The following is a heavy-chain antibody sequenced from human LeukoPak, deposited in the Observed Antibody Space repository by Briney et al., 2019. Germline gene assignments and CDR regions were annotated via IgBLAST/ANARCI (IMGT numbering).Heavy chain of an antibody. CDR3: ARVLYSTSSYYFDY. CDR2: IYTSGST. D-gene: IGHD6-13*01. CDR1: GGSISSDY. V-gene: IGHV4-4*07. Sequence: PSETLSLTYTVSGGSISSDYWSWVRQPAGQGLEWIGHIYTSGSTNYNPSLKSRVTMSVETSKNQFSLKLSSVTAADTAVYYCARVLYSTSSYYFDYWGQGTQVTVSS. J-gene: IGHJ4*02.